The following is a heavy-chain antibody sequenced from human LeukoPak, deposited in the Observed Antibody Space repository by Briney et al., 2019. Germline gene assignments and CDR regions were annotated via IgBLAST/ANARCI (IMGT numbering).Heavy chain of an antibody. Sequence: GSLRLSCAASGFTFSSYSMNWVRQAPGKGLEWVSYISSSSSTIYYADSVKGRFTISRDNAKNSLYLQMNSLRAEDTAVYYCARGNEWSMITFGGVIVDDAFDIWGQGTMVTVSS. J-gene: IGHJ3*02. CDR2: ISSSSSTI. D-gene: IGHD3-16*02. CDR3: ARGNEWSMITFGGVIVDDAFDI. V-gene: IGHV3-48*01. CDR1: GFTFSSYS.